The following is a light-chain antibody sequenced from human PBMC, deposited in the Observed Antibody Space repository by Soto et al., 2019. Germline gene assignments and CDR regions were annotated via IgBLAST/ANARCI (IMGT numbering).Light chain of an antibody. V-gene: IGLV1-40*01. CDR1: SSNIGAGYD. CDR2: GNT. Sequence: QSVLTQPPSVSGAPGQRVTISCTGSSSNIGAGYDVHWYRQLPRAAPKLLISGNTNRPSGVPDRFSGSKSGTSASLAITGLQAEDEADYYCQSFDSSLRGVLFGGGTKLTVL. J-gene: IGLJ3*02. CDR3: QSFDSSLRGVL.